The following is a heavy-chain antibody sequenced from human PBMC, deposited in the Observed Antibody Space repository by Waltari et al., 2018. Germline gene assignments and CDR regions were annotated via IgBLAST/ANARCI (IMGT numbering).Heavy chain of an antibody. V-gene: IGHV4-38-2*02. J-gene: IGHJ4*02. CDR2: IYHSGCT. Sequence: QVQLQESGPGLVKPSETLSLTCTVSGYSISSGYYWGWIRQPPGKGLEWIWSIYHSGCTYYNPSLKSRVTISVDTSKNQFSLKLSSVTAADTAVYYCARGAPYDFWSGFLFDYWGQGTLVTVSS. D-gene: IGHD3-3*01. CDR1: GYSISSGYY. CDR3: ARGAPYDFWSGFLFDY.